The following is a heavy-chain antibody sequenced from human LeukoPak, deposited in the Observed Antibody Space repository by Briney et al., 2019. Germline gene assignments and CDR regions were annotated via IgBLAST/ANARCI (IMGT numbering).Heavy chain of an antibody. V-gene: IGHV3-48*01. J-gene: IGHJ4*02. CDR3: ARISDSDYDVYNY. CDR1: GFTFSTYS. CDR2: ISSSSSVM. D-gene: IGHD5-12*01. Sequence: PGGSLRLSCAASGFTFSTYSMNWFRQAPGKGLQWVSSISSSSSVMYYADSVKGRFTISRDNAKKSLYLQMNNLRGEDTAVYYCARISDSDYDVYNYWGLGTLVTVSS.